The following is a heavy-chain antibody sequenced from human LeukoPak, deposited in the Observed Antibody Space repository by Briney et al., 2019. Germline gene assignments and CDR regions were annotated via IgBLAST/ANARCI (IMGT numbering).Heavy chain of an antibody. CDR1: GGSVSRCY. CDR2: IYYSGST. V-gene: IGHV4-59*02. J-gene: IGHJ4*02. D-gene: IGHD6-13*01. CDR3: ASGSAVAAAGAY. Sequence: SETLSLTCTVSGGSVSRCYWSWIRQPPGKGLEWIGYIYYSGSTNYNPSLKSRVTISVDTSKNQFSLKLTSVTAADTAVYYCASGSAVAAAGAYWGQGTLVTVSS.